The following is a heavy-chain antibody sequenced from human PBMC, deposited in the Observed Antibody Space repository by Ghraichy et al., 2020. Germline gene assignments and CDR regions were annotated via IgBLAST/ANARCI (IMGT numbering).Heavy chain of an antibody. CDR1: GFTFSSYT. V-gene: IGHV3-64D*09. J-gene: IGHJ6*03. CDR3: VKTVGATFYYYMDV. D-gene: IGHD1-26*01. Sequence: GGSLRLSCSASGFTFSSYTMDWVRQSPGKGLEFFSAITSDGGSAFYADSVKGRFTISRDNSKSTLFLQMNSLRAEDTAVFYCVKTVGATFYYYMDVWGKGTTVTVSS. CDR2: ITSDGGSA.